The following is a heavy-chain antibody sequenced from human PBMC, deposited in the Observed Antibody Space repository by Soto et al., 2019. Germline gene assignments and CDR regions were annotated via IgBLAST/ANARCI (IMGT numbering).Heavy chain of an antibody. CDR3: AREGVYCSGGSCYSDAFDI. J-gene: IGHJ3*02. Sequence: PSETLSLTCTVSGGSISSYYLSWIRQPPGKGLEWIGYIYYSGSTNYNPSLKSRVTISVDTSKNQFSLKLSSVTAADTAVYYCAREGVYCSGGSCYSDAFDIWGQGTMVTVSS. D-gene: IGHD2-15*01. CDR2: IYYSGST. CDR1: GGSISSYY. V-gene: IGHV4-59*01.